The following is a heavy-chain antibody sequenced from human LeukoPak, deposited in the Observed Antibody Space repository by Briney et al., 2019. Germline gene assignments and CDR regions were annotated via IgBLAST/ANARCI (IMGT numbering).Heavy chain of an antibody. CDR1: GFTFSSYA. V-gene: IGHV3-23*01. Sequence: GGSLRLSCAVSGFTFSSYAMSWVRQAPGKGLEWVSGISASGGSTYYADSVKGRFTISRDNSKNTLYLQMNSLRAADTALYHCAKSLAPRVGLVVVIAYFDSWGQGTLVTVSS. CDR2: ISASGGST. J-gene: IGHJ4*02. CDR3: AKSLAPRVGLVVVIAYFDS. D-gene: IGHD6-6*01.